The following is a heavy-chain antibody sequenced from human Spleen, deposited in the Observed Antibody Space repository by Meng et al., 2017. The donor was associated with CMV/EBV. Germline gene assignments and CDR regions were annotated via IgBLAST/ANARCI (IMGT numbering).Heavy chain of an antibody. J-gene: IGHJ4*02. V-gene: IGHV1-69*12. CDR2: IIPIFGTA. D-gene: IGHD1-26*01. CDR3: ARDLKVGALY. CDR1: GGTFRSYA. Sequence: VPVGEFGGEVKMPGSSVKVSCKASGGTFRSYAISWVRQAPGQGLEWMGGIIPIFGTANYAQKFQGRVTITADESTSTAHMELSSLRSEDTAVYYCARDLKVGALYWGQGTLVTVSS.